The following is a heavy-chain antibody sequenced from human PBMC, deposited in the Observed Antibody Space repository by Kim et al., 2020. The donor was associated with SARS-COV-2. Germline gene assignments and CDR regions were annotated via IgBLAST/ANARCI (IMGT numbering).Heavy chain of an antibody. CDR2: ISSSGSTI. V-gene: IGHV3-48*03. J-gene: IGHJ6*01. CDR1: RVTVSGYD. D-gene: IGHD6-13*01. CDR3: ARDWYSSTWDYYGMDV. Sequence: GGSLRLSCAASRVTVSGYDMNWVRQAPGKGLEWVAKISSSGSTIHYADSVRGRFTISRDNAKKSLYLQMNSLRAEDTAVYYCARDWYSSTWDYYGMDVWG.